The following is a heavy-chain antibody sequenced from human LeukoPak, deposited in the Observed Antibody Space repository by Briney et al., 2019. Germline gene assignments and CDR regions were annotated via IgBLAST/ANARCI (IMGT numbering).Heavy chain of an antibody. J-gene: IGHJ4*02. CDR1: GINFSKAW. Sequence: KTGGSLRLSCAASGINFSKAWMTWVRQTPGKGLEWLGLTKSKPDGETTIYAAPVKDRFTISRDDSTSTLNLQMNSLKTQDTGVYYRVTDLTTYWGEGTLVTVSS. CDR2: TKSKPDGETT. D-gene: IGHD3-9*01. CDR3: VTDLTTY. V-gene: IGHV3-15*01.